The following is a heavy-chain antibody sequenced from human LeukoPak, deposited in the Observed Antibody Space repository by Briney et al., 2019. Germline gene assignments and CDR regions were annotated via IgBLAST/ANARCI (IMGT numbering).Heavy chain of an antibody. CDR2: ISAYNGNT. J-gene: IGHJ4*02. Sequence: ASVTVSCKASGYTFTSYGISWVRQAPGQGLEWMGWISAYNGNTNHAQKLQRRVTITTDMSTSTVYMELTSLRSDDTAGYYCARGGHGTSVAAAGTGDYWGQGTLVTVSS. V-gene: IGHV1-18*01. CDR3: ARGGHGTSVAAAGTGDY. D-gene: IGHD6-13*01. CDR1: GYTFTSYG.